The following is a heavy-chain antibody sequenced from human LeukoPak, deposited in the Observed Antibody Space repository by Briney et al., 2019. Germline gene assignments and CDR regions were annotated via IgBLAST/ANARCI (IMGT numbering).Heavy chain of an antibody. CDR2: ISAYNGNT. CDR3: ARTALRVVPAAITPGYFQH. J-gene: IGHJ1*01. CDR1: GYTFTSYG. D-gene: IGHD2-2*02. Sequence: ASVKVSCKASGYTFTSYGISWVRQAPGQGLEWMGWISAYNGNTNYAQKLQGRVTMTTDTSTSTAYMELRSLRSDDTAVYYCARTALRVVPAAITPGYFQHWDQGTLVTVSS. V-gene: IGHV1-18*01.